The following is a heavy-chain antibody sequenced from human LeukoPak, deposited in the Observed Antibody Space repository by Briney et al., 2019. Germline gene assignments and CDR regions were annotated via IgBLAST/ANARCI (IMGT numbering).Heavy chain of an antibody. CDR1: GYTFTGCY. D-gene: IGHD5-12*01. Sequence: ASVKVSCKASGYTFTGCYMHWVRQAPGQGLERMGWINPNSGGTNYAQKFQGRVTMTRDTSISTAYMELSSLRSEDTAVYYCASRGYAFTYWGQGTLVTVSS. J-gene: IGHJ4*02. CDR3: ASRGYAFTY. V-gene: IGHV1-2*02. CDR2: INPNSGGT.